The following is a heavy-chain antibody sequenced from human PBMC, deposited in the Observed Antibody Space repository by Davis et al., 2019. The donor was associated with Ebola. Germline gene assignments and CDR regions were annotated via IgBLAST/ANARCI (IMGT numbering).Heavy chain of an antibody. V-gene: IGHV4-4*02. CDR2: IYHSGST. J-gene: IGHJ6*02. D-gene: IGHD2-2*01. CDR3: ARDASIYCSSTSCYGYYGMDV. Sequence: MPSETLSLTCAVSGGSISSSNWWSWVRQPPGKGLEWIGEIYHSGSTNYNPSLKSRVTISVDKSKNQFSLKLSSVTAADTAVYYCARDASIYCSSTSCYGYYGMDVWGQGTTVTVSS. CDR1: GGSISSSNW.